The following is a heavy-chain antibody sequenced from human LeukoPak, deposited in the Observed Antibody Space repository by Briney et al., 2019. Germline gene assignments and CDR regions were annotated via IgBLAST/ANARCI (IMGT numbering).Heavy chain of an antibody. Sequence: GESLKISCKGSGYSFTIYWIGWVRQMPGKGLEWMGIIYPGDSDTRYSPSFQGQVTISADKSISTAYLQWSSLKASDTAMYYCARSGYDYVWGSYQHFDYWGQGTLVTVSS. CDR1: GYSFTIYW. CDR3: ARSGYDYVWGSYQHFDY. CDR2: IYPGDSDT. J-gene: IGHJ4*02. D-gene: IGHD3-16*01. V-gene: IGHV5-51*01.